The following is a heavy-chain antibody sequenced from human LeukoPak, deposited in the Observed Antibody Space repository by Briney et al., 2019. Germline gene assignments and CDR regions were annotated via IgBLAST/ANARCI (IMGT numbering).Heavy chain of an antibody. D-gene: IGHD6-13*01. Sequence: GGSLRLSCAASGFTVSSNYMSWVRQAPGKGLEWVSVIYSGGSTYYADSVKGRFTISRDNSKNTLYLQMNSLRAEDTAVYYCARVAAAAGTNLGWFYPWGQGTLVTVSS. CDR3: ARVAAAAGTNLGWFYP. V-gene: IGHV3-53*01. CDR2: IYSGGST. J-gene: IGHJ5*02. CDR1: GFTVSSNY.